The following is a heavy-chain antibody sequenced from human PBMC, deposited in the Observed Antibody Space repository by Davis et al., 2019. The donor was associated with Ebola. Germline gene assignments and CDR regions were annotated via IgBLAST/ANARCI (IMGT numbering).Heavy chain of an antibody. Sequence: ASVKVSCKASGYTFTSYYMHWVRQAPGQGLEWMGIINPSGGSTSYAQKFQGRVTMTRDTSTSTVYMELSSLRSEDTAVYSCASSYSSVLPNVWGQGTTVTVSS. CDR1: GYTFTSYY. V-gene: IGHV1-46*01. D-gene: IGHD6-19*01. J-gene: IGHJ6*02. CDR3: ASSYSSVLPNV. CDR2: INPSGGST.